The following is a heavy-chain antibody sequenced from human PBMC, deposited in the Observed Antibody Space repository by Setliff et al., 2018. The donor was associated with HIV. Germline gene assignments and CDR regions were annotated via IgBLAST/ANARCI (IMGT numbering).Heavy chain of an antibody. Sequence: SVKVSCKASGDNFNNVAFNWVRQAPGQGLEWMGGIFPIFGATDYAQKFQGRLTLTAVQSENSVYMELSSLRSDDTAVYYCTNRGGSGTNVGNWFDPWGQGTLVTVSS. D-gene: IGHD3-10*01. CDR1: GDNFNNVA. CDR2: IFPIFGAT. J-gene: IGHJ5*02. V-gene: IGHV1-69*13. CDR3: TNRGGSGTNVGNWFDP.